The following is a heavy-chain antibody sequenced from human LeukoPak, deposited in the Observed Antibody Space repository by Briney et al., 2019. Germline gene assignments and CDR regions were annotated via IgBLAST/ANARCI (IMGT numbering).Heavy chain of an antibody. CDR2: IYTSGST. J-gene: IGHJ5*02. D-gene: IGHD6-6*01. CDR1: GGSISSYY. Sequence: SETLSLTCTVSGGSISSYYWSWIRQPAGKGLEWIGRIYTSGSTNYNPSLKSRVIMSVDTSKNQFSLKLSSVTAADTAVYYCARDWSEYSSSHTFDPWGQGTLVTVSS. CDR3: ARDWSEYSSSHTFDP. V-gene: IGHV4-4*07.